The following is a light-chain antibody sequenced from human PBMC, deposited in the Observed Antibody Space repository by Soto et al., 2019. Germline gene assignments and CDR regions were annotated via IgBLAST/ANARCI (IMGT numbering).Light chain of an antibody. J-gene: IGKJ4*01. V-gene: IGKV1-39*01. CDR1: QSISTY. CDR3: QQSFITPPLT. CDR2: GAS. Sequence: DIQMTQSPSSLSASIGDIITITCRESQSISTYLNWYQQKPGKAPKLLIYGASTLQNGVPSRFSGIGSATDYTLTISGLQPEDFATYYCQQSFITPPLTFGGGTKVEMK.